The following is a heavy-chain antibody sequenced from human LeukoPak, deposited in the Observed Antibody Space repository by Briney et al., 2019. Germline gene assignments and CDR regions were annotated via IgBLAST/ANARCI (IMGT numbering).Heavy chain of an antibody. CDR3: ARSWELRFFDY. CDR1: GFTFSSYG. J-gene: IGHJ4*02. D-gene: IGHD1-26*01. Sequence: PGGSLRLSCAASGFTFSSYGMHWVRQAPGKGLEWVAYIQYDGSNEQYADSVKGRFSISRGSSKNILYLQMNSLRAEDTAVYYCARSWELRFFDYWGQGTLVTVSS. CDR2: IQYDGSNE. V-gene: IGHV3-30*12.